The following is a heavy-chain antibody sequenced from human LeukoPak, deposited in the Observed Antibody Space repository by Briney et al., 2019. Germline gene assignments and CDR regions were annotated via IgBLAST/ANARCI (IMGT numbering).Heavy chain of an antibody. Sequence: PGGSLRLSCAASGFTFSSYEMDWVRQAPGKGLEWVSHISSSGNTVYYADSVKGRFTISRDNAKNSLYLQMNSLRAGDTAVYYCARDQLYCSGGTCYFDYWGQGTLVTVSS. V-gene: IGHV3-48*03. J-gene: IGHJ4*02. D-gene: IGHD2-15*01. CDR3: ARDQLYCSGGTCYFDY. CDR2: ISSSGNTV. CDR1: GFTFSSYE.